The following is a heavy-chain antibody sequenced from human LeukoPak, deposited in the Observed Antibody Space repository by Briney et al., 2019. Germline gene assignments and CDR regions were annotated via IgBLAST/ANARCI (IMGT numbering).Heavy chain of an antibody. V-gene: IGHV1-46*01. Sequence: ASVKVSCKASGYTFTSYFMHWVRQAPGQGLEWMGIINPTGGSTTYAQKFQGRVTMTRDTSTSTVYMELSSLRSDDTAVYYCARTAARRFDYWGQGTLVTVSS. CDR2: INPTGGST. D-gene: IGHD6-6*01. J-gene: IGHJ4*02. CDR3: ARTAARRFDY. CDR1: GYTFTSYF.